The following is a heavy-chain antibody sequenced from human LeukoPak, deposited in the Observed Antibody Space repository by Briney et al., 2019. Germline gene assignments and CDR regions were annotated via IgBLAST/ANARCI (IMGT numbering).Heavy chain of an antibody. CDR1: GGSIINYY. CDR2: IYVTGST. CDR3: ARLKYYDSTGYSPGYYMDV. V-gene: IGHV4-4*07. D-gene: IGHD3-22*01. Sequence: PSETLSLTCTVSGGSIINYYWSWVRQPAGTGLEWVGRIYVTGSTIYNPSLQSRLSMSVDTSKNQFSMRLNSVTAADTAVYYCARLKYYDSTGYSPGYYMDVWGKGITVTVSS. J-gene: IGHJ6*03.